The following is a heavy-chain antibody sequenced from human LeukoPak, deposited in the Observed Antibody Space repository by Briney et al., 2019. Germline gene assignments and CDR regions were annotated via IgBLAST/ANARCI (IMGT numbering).Heavy chain of an antibody. CDR3: AKKVRGPSHPLDF. V-gene: IGHV1-2*02. CDR1: GYTFTGYA. J-gene: IGHJ4*02. Sequence: ASVKVSCKASGYTFTGYAIHWVRQAPGQGLEWMGWINPEKRDTGYAHTFQGRVTMTSDTSISTAYMELSSLRSDDTAVYYCAKKVRGPSHPLDFWGQGTLVTVSS. D-gene: IGHD5-12*01. CDR2: INPEKRDT.